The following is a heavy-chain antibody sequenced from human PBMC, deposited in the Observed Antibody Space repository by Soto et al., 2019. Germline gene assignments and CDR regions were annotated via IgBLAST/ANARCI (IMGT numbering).Heavy chain of an antibody. J-gene: IGHJ6*02. CDR2: LYELDGI. CDR3: ASWHLREQSYEG. D-gene: IGHD3-16*01. CDR1: GLTVIGKYY. Sequence: GSLRLSCAAFGLTVIGKYYMAWFRHSPGKVLEWLSALYELDGIYYADSEKGRFTTSGDSSKNIVYLQMDGLRPADTAVYYCASWHLREQSYEGWGQGTTVTVSS. V-gene: IGHV3-53*01.